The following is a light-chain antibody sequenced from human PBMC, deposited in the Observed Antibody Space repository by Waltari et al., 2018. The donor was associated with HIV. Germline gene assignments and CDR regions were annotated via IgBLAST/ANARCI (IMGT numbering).Light chain of an antibody. V-gene: IGKV3-20*01. Sequence: EIVLTQSPGTLSLSPGERATLSCRASQSVSSSDLAWYQQKPGQAPRLLIYGASSRATGIPDRFSGSGSGTDFTLTISRLEPEDFAVYYRQQYGSSPWTFGQGTKVEIK. CDR3: QQYGSSPWT. CDR1: QSVSSSD. J-gene: IGKJ1*01. CDR2: GAS.